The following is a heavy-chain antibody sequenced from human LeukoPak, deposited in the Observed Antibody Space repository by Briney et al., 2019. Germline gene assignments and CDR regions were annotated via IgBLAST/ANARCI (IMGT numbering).Heavy chain of an antibody. J-gene: IGHJ6*02. CDR2: ISSNGGST. V-gene: IGHV3-64*01. CDR3: ARGNDYYDSSGYYHPYYYYGMDV. CDR1: GFTFSSYA. D-gene: IGHD3-22*01. Sequence: PGGSLRLSCAASGFTFSSYAMHWVRQAPGKGLEYVSAISSNGGSTYYANSVKGRFTISRDNSKNTLYLQMGSLRAEDMAVYYCARGNDYYDSSGYYHPYYYYGMDVWGQGPTVTVSS.